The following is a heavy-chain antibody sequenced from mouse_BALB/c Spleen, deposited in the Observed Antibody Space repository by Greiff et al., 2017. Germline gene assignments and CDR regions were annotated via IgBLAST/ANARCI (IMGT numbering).Heavy chain of an antibody. CDR3: ARDGGYDYGGYWYFDV. J-gene: IGHJ1*01. CDR1: GYSITSGYY. V-gene: IGHV3-6*02. CDR2: ISYDGSN. Sequence: EVQLQESGPGLVKPSQSLSLTCSVTGYSITSGYYWNWIRQFPGNKLEWMGYISYDGSNNYNPSLKNRISITRDTSKNQFFLKLNSVTTEDTATYYCARDGGYDYGGYWYFDVWGAGTTVTVSS. D-gene: IGHD2-4*01.